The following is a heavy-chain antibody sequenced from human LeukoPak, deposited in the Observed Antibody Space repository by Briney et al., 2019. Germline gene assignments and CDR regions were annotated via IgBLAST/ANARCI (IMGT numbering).Heavy chain of an antibody. V-gene: IGHV3-30*18. J-gene: IGHJ4*02. CDR2: ISHDGSNK. D-gene: IGHD6-19*01. CDR3: AKDIARYRSGWYVDY. Sequence: GGSLRLSCAASGFTFSSYGMHWVRQAPGKGLEWVAVISHDGSNKYYAASVKGRFTISRDNSKNTLYLQMNSLRAEDTAVYYCAKDIARYRSGWYVDYWGQGTLVTVSS. CDR1: GFTFSSYG.